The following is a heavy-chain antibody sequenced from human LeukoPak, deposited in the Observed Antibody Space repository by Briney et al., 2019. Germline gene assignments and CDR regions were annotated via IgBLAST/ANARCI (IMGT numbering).Heavy chain of an antibody. J-gene: IGHJ4*02. CDR1: GFTFNTYG. Sequence: PGGSLRLSCTASGFTFNTYGMNWVRQAPGKGLEWVSAISGSGGSTYYADSVKGRFTISRDNSKNTLYLQMNSLRAEDTAVYYCAKWSATDVVITTLFDYWGQGTLVTVSS. D-gene: IGHD3-22*01. CDR3: AKWSATDVVITTLFDY. V-gene: IGHV3-23*01. CDR2: ISGSGGST.